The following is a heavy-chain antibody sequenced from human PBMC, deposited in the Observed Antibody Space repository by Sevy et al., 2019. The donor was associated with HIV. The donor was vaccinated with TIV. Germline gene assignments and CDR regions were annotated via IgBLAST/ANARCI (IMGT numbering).Heavy chain of an antibody. D-gene: IGHD3-9*01. CDR3: ARESYDILPGSRGMYV. V-gene: IGHV4-59*01. J-gene: IGHJ6*02. CDR2: IYYSGST. Sequence: SETLSLTCTVSGGSISSYYWSWIRQPPGKRLEWIGYIYYSGSTNYNPSLKSRVTISVDTSKNQFSLKLRSVTAADTAVYYCARESYDILPGSRGMYVWGQGTTVTVSS. CDR1: GGSISSYY.